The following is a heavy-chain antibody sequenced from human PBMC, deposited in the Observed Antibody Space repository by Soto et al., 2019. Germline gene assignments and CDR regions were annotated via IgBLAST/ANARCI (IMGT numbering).Heavy chain of an antibody. CDR3: AKVESAAPAN. CDR2: IKQDGSEK. Sequence: EVQLVESGEAWSSLGGSLRLSCAASGFTLSSFWMTWVRQAPGKGLEWVANIKQDGSEKHYVDSVKGRFTISRDNAKNALYLQMNSLRAEDTAVYFCAKVESAAPANWGQGTLVTVSS. CDR1: GFTLSSFW. J-gene: IGHJ4*02. V-gene: IGHV3-7*05. D-gene: IGHD6-13*01.